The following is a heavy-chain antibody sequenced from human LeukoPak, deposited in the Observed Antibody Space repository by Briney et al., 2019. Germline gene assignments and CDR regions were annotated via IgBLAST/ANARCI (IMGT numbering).Heavy chain of an antibody. Sequence: PGGSLRLSCAASGFTFSSYGMHWVRQAPGKGLEWVAFIRYDGSNKYYADSVKGRFTISRDNSKNTLYLQMNSLRAEDTAVYYCAKEYPSIAARLRHPIDYWGQGTLVTVSS. CDR1: GFTFSSYG. J-gene: IGHJ4*02. CDR3: AKEYPSIAARLRHPIDY. CDR2: IRYDGSNK. V-gene: IGHV3-30*02. D-gene: IGHD6-6*01.